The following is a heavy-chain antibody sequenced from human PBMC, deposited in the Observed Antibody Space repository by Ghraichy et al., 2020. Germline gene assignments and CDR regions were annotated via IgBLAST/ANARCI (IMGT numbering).Heavy chain of an antibody. CDR3: ARGADFWSGYHIDY. D-gene: IGHD3-3*01. CDR1: GGSISSSSYY. Sequence: SETLSLTCTVSGGSISSSSYYWGWIRQPPGKGLEWIGSIYYSGSTYYNPSLKSRVTISVDTSKNQFSLKLSSVTAADTAVYYCARGADFWSGYHIDYWGQGTLVTVSS. J-gene: IGHJ4*02. V-gene: IGHV4-39*07. CDR2: IYYSGST.